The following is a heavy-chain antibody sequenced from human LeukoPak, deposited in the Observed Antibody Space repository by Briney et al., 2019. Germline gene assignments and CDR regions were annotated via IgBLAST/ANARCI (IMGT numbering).Heavy chain of an antibody. V-gene: IGHV4-34*01. Sequence: SETLSLTCAVYGGSFSGYYWSWIRQPPGKGLEWIGEINHSGSTNYNPSLKSRVTISVDTSKNQFSLKLSSVTAADTAVYYCARVVGIRFLEWLSYGNRFDPWGQGTLVTVSS. CDR3: ARVVGIRFLEWLSYGNRFDP. CDR2: INHSGST. D-gene: IGHD3-3*01. CDR1: GGSFSGYY. J-gene: IGHJ5*02.